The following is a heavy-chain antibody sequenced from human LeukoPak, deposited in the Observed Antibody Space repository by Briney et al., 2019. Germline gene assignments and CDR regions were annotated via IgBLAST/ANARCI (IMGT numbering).Heavy chain of an antibody. CDR1: GGFISSTSYY. CDR2: IYYSGST. V-gene: IGHV4-39*01. D-gene: IGHD2-2*01. Sequence: SETPSLTCTVSGGFISSTSYYWGWIRQPPGKGLEWIASIYYSGSTYYNPSLKSRVTISVDTSKNQFSLRPNSVTAADTAVYYCARSYCSNTSCYASGYIDYWGQGTLVTVSS. CDR3: ARSYCSNTSCYASGYIDY. J-gene: IGHJ4*02.